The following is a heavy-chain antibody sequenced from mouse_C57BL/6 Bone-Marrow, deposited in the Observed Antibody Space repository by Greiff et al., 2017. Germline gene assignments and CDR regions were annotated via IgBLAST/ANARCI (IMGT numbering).Heavy chain of an antibody. CDR3: ARGAYYYGSSIDY. Sequence: EVQRVESGPGLVKPSQSLSLTCSVTGYSITSGYYWNWIRQFPGNKLEWMGYISYDGSNNYNPSLKNRISITRDTSKNQFFLKLNSVTTEDTATYYCARGAYYYGSSIDYWGQGTTLTVSS. CDR2: ISYDGSN. CDR1: GYSITSGYY. D-gene: IGHD1-1*01. J-gene: IGHJ2*01. V-gene: IGHV3-6*01.